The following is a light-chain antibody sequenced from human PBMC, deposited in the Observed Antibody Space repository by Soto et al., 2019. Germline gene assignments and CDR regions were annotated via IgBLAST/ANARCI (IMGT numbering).Light chain of an antibody. CDR3: QQYNNWPWT. CDR1: HSVGSY. Sequence: EILMTQSPATLSVSPGERATLSCRASHSVGSYLAWYQQKAGQAPRLLIYGASTRATGIPARFSGSGSGTGTEFTLTVSGLQSEDFAVYHCQQYNNWPWTFGQATKVEIK. J-gene: IGKJ1*01. V-gene: IGKV3-15*01. CDR2: GAS.